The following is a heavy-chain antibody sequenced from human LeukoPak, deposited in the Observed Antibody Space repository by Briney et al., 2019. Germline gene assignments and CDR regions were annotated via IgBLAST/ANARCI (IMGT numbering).Heavy chain of an antibody. Sequence: SETLSLTCTVSGGSISSYYWSWIRQPAGKGLEWIGRIYTSGSTNYNPSLKSRVTMSVDTSKNEFSLTLTSVTAADTAVYYCAREVDVPVDSDGFDLWGQGTMVTVSS. CDR1: GGSISSYY. J-gene: IGHJ3*01. CDR3: AREVDVPVDSDGFDL. CDR2: IYTSGST. V-gene: IGHV4-4*07. D-gene: IGHD2-15*01.